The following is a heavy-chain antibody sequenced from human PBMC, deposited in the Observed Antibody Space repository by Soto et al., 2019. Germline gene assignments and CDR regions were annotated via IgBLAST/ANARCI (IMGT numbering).Heavy chain of an antibody. Sequence: QVQLVQSGAEEKKPGASVKVSCKASGYTFTTHPMHWVRQAPGQSLEWMRWINAERGHTKYSQKFQDRVTITRDTSAITAYMELGSLRSEDTAVYYCARQWKLTAVFVDWGHGTLVTVSS. J-gene: IGHJ4*01. CDR3: ARQWKLTAVFVD. CDR2: INAERGHT. D-gene: IGHD4-4*01. V-gene: IGHV1-3*05. CDR1: GYTFTTHP.